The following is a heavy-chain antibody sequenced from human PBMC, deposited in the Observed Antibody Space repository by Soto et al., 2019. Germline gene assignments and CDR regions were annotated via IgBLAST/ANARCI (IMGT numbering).Heavy chain of an antibody. D-gene: IGHD6-13*01. CDR1: GFTFKYYA. J-gene: IGHJ4*02. V-gene: IGHV3-23*01. CDR2: ISGSGNRT. CDR3: AKLKRLTAAGYFDY. Sequence: EVQLLESGGGLAQPGGSLRLFCAASGFTFKYYAMTCVRQAPGKGLEWVSGISGSGNRTYYVDSVKGRFTISRDNSNNTLYLQMDSLKTEDTAVYYFAKLKRLTAAGYFDYWGQGILVSVSS.